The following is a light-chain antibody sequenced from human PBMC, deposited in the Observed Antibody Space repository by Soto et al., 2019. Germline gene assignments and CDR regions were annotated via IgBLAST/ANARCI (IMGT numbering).Light chain of an antibody. CDR1: SSDVGSYDL. CDR2: EVT. Sequence: QCALTQPASLSGSPGQSITISCTGTSSDVGSYDLVSWYQQHPGKAPKLMISEVTKRPSGVSNRFSGSKSGNTASLTISGLQAEDETDYYCCSYAGTSTYYVFGTGTKVTVL. J-gene: IGLJ1*01. V-gene: IGLV2-23*02. CDR3: CSYAGTSTYYV.